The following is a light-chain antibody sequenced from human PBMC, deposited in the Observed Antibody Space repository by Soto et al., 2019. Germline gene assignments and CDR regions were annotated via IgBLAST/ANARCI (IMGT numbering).Light chain of an antibody. J-gene: IGLJ2*01. Sequence: QPVLTQSPSASASLGAAVKLTCTLSSGHSNYAIAWHQQQSEKGPRDLMKLNSDGSHSKGDGIPDRLSGSSSGAERYLTISSLQSEDEADYYCQTWGSGSVVLGGGTKLTVL. CDR3: QTWGSGSVV. CDR2: LNSDGSH. CDR1: SGHSNYA. V-gene: IGLV4-69*01.